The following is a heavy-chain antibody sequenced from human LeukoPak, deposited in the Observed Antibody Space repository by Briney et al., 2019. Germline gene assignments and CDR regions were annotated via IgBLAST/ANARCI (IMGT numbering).Heavy chain of an antibody. D-gene: IGHD3-16*01. CDR1: GYTFTSHD. CDR3: AKGMGGFDI. Sequence: ASVKVSCKASGYTFTSHDINWVRQAPGQGLEWMGIINPSGGSTSYAQKFQGRVTMTRDMSTSTVYMELSSLRAEDTAVYYCAKGMGGFDIWGQGTMVTVSS. J-gene: IGHJ3*02. CDR2: INPSGGST. V-gene: IGHV1-46*01.